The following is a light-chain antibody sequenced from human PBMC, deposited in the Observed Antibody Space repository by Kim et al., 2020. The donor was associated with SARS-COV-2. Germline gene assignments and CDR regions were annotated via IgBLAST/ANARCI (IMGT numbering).Light chain of an antibody. CDR3: CSYTSDNTPS. J-gene: IGLJ1*01. CDR2: DVS. V-gene: IGLV2-14*03. Sequence: QSALTQPASVSGSPGQSITISCTGTSSDVGGYKYVSWYQQHPGKAPKLMFYDVSHRPSGVSNRFSGSKSGNTASLTISGLQAEDEADYYCCSYTSDNTPSFGTGTKVTVL. CDR1: SSDVGGYKY.